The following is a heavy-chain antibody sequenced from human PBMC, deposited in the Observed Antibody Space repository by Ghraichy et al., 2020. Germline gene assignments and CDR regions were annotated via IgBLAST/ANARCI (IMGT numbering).Heavy chain of an antibody. V-gene: IGHV3-7*03. J-gene: IGHJ4*02. CDR3: AGDRRDGFKW. CDR2: VKQDGSEK. D-gene: IGHD5-24*01. Sequence: GRGGGLEWGAKVKQDGSEKDYVDSVKGRFTISRDNAKNSLYLQMNRLRTEDTAVYYCAGDRRDGFKWGGQGTLVTVSS.